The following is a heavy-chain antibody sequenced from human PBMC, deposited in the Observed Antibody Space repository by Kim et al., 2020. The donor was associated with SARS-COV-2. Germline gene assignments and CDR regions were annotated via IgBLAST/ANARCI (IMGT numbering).Heavy chain of an antibody. CDR3: TRVGNYGP. V-gene: IGHV3-30*04. J-gene: IGHJ5*02. CDR2: ISYDGSNN. CDR1: GFIFSRYA. D-gene: IGHD3-16*01. Sequence: GGSLRLSCAASGFIFSRYAMHWVRQAPGKGLEWVAFISYDGSNNDYADSVKGRFTISRDNSENTLYLQMNSLTAEDTAVYYCTRVGNYGPWGQGTLVTVSS.